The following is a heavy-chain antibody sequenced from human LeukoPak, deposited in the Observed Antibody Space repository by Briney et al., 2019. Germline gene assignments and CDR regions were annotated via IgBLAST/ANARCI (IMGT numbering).Heavy chain of an antibody. J-gene: IGHJ6*03. D-gene: IGHD1-26*01. V-gene: IGHV1-18*01. CDR2: ISAYNGNT. CDR3: ARDARYSGSQSARCYYYYYMDV. CDR1: GYTFTSYG. Sequence: ASVKVSCKASGYTFTSYGISWVRQAPGQGLEWMGWISAYNGNTNYAQKLQGRVTMTTDTSTSTAYMELRSLRSDDTAVYYCARDARYSGSQSARCYYYYYMDVWGKGTTVTVSS.